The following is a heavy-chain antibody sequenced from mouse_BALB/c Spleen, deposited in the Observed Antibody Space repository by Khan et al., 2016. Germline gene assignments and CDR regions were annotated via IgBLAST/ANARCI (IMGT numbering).Heavy chain of an antibody. J-gene: IGHJ3*01. V-gene: IGHV3-2*02. CDR1: GYSITSDYA. Sequence: VQLKESGPGLVKPSQSLSLTCTVTGYSITSDYAWNWIRQFPGSKLEWMGYIRYSGSTNYNPSLKRRVSITRDTSKNQVFLQLNSVTTEDAASYYCARSFGYRGFAYWGQGTLVTVSA. D-gene: IGHD2-2*01. CDR2: IRYSGST. CDR3: ARSFGYRGFAY.